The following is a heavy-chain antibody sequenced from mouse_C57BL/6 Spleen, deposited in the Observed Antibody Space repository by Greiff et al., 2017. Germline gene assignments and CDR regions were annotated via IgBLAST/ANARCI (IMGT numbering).Heavy chain of an antibody. CDR1: GYAFSSSW. D-gene: IGHD2-1*01. CDR3: ARELYYGKKNFDY. V-gene: IGHV1-82*01. CDR2: IYPGDGDT. Sequence: QVQLQQSGPELVKPGASVKISCKASGYAFSSSWMNWVKQRPGKGLEWIGRIYPGDGDTHYNRTFKGKDTLTADKSSSTAYMQISSLTSEDSAVYFGARELYYGKKNFDYWGQGTTLTVSS. J-gene: IGHJ2*01.